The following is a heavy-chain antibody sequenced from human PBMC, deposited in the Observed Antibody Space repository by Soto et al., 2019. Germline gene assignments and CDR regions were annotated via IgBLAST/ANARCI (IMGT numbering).Heavy chain of an antibody. CDR3: ARHVLENYGEGNWFDP. J-gene: IGHJ5*02. V-gene: IGHV4-34*01. Sequence: SETLSLTCAVYGGSFSGYYWSWIHQPPGKGLEWIGEINHSGSTNYNPSLKSRVTISVDTSKNQFSLKLSSVTAADTAVYYCARHVLENYGEGNWFDPWGQGTLVTVSS. D-gene: IGHD4-17*01. CDR2: INHSGST. CDR1: GGSFSGYY.